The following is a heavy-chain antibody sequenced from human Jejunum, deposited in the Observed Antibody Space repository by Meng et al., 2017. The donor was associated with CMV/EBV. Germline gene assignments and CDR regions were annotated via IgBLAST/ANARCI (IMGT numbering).Heavy chain of an antibody. Sequence: SLTCRFYGTSFSASSRSWIRQSPQSGLEWIGEIDHSGNTNYNPSLQNRVFISIDTSKKQISLNLTSVTAADTAVYFCARGIVGAVWSQGTQVTVSS. J-gene: IGHJ1*01. D-gene: IGHD2-15*01. CDR1: GTSFSASS. CDR2: IDHSGNT. CDR3: ARGIVGAV. V-gene: IGHV4-34*01.